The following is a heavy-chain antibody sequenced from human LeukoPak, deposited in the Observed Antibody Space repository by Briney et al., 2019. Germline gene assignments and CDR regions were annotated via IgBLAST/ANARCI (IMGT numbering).Heavy chain of an antibody. J-gene: IGHJ4*02. CDR3: ATRPDYGDVGDS. Sequence: GGSPRLSCAASGFTFSSYAMHWVRQAPGKGLEWVAVISYDGSNKYYADSVKGRFTISRDNSKNTLYLQMNSLRAEDTAVYYCATRPDYGDVGDSWGQGTLVTVSS. CDR1: GFTFSSYA. V-gene: IGHV3-30*04. D-gene: IGHD4-17*01. CDR2: ISYDGSNK.